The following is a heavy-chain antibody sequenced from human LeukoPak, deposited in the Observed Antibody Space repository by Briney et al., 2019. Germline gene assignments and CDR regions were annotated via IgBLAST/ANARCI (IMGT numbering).Heavy chain of an antibody. CDR2: IYYSGST. V-gene: IGHV4-59*01. CDR3: ARARNYYDSSDYYYEGDAFDI. CDR1: GGSFSGYY. D-gene: IGHD3-22*01. Sequence: SETLSLTCDVYGGSFSGYYWSWIRQPPGKGLECIGYIYYSGSTHYNPSLKSRVTISVDTSKNQFSLKLSSVTAADTAVYFCARARNYYDSSDYYYEGDAFDIWGQGTMVTVSS. J-gene: IGHJ3*02.